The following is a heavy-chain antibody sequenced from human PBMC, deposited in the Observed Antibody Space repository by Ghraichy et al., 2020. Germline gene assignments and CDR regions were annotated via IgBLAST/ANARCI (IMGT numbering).Heavy chain of an antibody. CDR3: ARGGTGLRYFDWLLHFDY. Sequence: GGSLRLSCAASGFTVSSNYMSWVRQAPGKGLEWVSVIYSGGSTYYADSVKGRFTISRDNSKNTLYLQMNSLRAEDTAVYYCARGGTGLRYFDWLLHFDYWGQGTLVTVSS. V-gene: IGHV3-53*01. CDR2: IYSGGST. CDR1: GFTVSSNY. D-gene: IGHD3-9*01. J-gene: IGHJ4*02.